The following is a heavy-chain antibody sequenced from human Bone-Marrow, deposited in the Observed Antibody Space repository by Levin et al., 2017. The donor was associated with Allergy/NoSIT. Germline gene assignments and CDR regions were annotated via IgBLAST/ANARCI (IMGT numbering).Heavy chain of an antibody. CDR2: ISYDGSNK. V-gene: IGHV3-30*18. J-gene: IGHJ4*02. CDR1: GFTFSSYG. CDR3: AKSARFGELLYSTIDY. D-gene: IGHD3-10*01. Sequence: PGGSLRLSCAASGFTFSSYGMHWVRQAPGKGLEWVAVISYDGSNKYYADSVKGRFTISRDNSKNTLYLQMNSLRAEDTAVYYCAKSARFGELLYSTIDYWGQGTLVTVSS.